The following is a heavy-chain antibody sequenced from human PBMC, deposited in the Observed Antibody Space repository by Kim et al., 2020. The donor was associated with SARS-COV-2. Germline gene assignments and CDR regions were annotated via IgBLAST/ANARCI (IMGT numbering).Heavy chain of an antibody. CDR1: GFTFSRYA. CDR2: ISGSGGST. D-gene: IGHD6-13*01. CDR3: AKRGQANFGSAGTMLNWFDP. J-gene: IGHJ5*02. Sequence: GGSLRLSCAASGFTFSRYAMSWVRQAPGKGLEWVSGISGSGGSTYNADSVKGRSTISRDNSKNTLYLQMNSLRAEDTAVYYCAKRGQANFGSAGTMLNWFDPWGQGTLVIVSS. V-gene: IGHV3-23*01.